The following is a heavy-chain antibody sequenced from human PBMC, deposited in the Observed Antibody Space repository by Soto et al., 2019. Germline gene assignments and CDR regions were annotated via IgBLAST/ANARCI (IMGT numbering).Heavy chain of an antibody. D-gene: IGHD1-26*01. CDR2: ISDSGGTS. CDR3: AKRPRALLTFDY. Sequence: EVQLVDSGGGLVQPGGSLRLSCAASGFIFSNYVMSWVRQAPGKGLEWVSSISDSGGTSYYADSAKGRFTISRDNSKNTLYLQMNSLRVEDTAIYYCAKRPRALLTFDYWGQGTLVTVSS. J-gene: IGHJ4*02. CDR1: GFIFSNYV. V-gene: IGHV3-23*04.